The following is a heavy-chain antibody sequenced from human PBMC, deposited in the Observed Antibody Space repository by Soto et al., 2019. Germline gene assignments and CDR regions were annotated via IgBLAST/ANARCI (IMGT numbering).Heavy chain of an antibody. CDR2: IIPIFGTA. Sequence: SVKVSCKASGGIVSSYAISWVRQAPGQGLEWMGGIIPIFGTANYAQKFQGRVTITADESTSTAYMELSSLRSEDTAVYYCARASVITLYYFDYWGQGTLVTVSS. J-gene: IGHJ4*02. CDR3: ARASVITLYYFDY. CDR1: GGIVSSYA. V-gene: IGHV1-69*13. D-gene: IGHD3-22*01.